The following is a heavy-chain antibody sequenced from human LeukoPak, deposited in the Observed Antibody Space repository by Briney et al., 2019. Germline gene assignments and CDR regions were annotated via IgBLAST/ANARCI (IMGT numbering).Heavy chain of an antibody. Sequence: PGRSLRLSCAASGSTFSNYGMHWVRQAPGKGLEWVAVISYDGSNKYYADSVKGRFTVSRDNSKNTLYLQMNSLRGEDTAVYYCAKDQSWTLRRFDYWGQGTLVTVSS. CDR3: AKDQSWTLRRFDY. J-gene: IGHJ4*02. CDR1: GSTFSNYG. CDR2: ISYDGSNK. V-gene: IGHV3-30*18. D-gene: IGHD3/OR15-3a*01.